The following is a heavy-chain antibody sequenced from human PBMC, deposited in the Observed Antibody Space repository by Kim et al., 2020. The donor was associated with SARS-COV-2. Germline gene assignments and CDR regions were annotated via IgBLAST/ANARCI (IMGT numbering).Heavy chain of an antibody. J-gene: IGHJ6*02. D-gene: IGHD3-3*01. V-gene: IGHV3-73*01. CDR2: IRSKANSYAT. Sequence: GGSLRLSCAASGFTFSGSAMHWVRQASGKGLEWVGRIRSKANSYATAYAASVKGRFTISRDDSKNTAYLQMNSLKTEDTAVYYCTADYDFWSGYSPNYYGMDVWGQGTTVTVSS. CDR3: TADYDFWSGYSPNYYGMDV. CDR1: GFTFSGSA.